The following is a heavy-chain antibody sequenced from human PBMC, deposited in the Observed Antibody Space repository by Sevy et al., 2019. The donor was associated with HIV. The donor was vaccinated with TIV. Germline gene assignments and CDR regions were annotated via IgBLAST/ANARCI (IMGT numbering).Heavy chain of an antibody. D-gene: IGHD3-10*01. CDR3: ARDGPTMVRGVSFYFDY. CDR1: GFTFSSYS. Sequence: GGSLRLSCAASGFTFSSYSMNWVRQAPGKGLEWVSSISSSSSYIYYADSVKGRFTISRDNAKNSLYLQMTSLRAEDTAVYYCARDGPTMVRGVSFYFDYWGQGTLVTVSS. V-gene: IGHV3-21*01. J-gene: IGHJ4*02. CDR2: ISSSSSYI.